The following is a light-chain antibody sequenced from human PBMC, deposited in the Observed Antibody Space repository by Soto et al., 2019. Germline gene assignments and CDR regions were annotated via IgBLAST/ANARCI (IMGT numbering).Light chain of an antibody. V-gene: IGLV1-51*01. CDR2: DNN. CDR3: GTWYSSLRAYV. CDR1: SSNIGNNY. J-gene: IGLJ1*01. Sequence: QSALTQPPSVSAAPGQRVTISCSGSSSNIGNNYVSWYQQLPGTAPKLLIFDNNKRPSGIPDRLSGSKSGTSATLGITGLQTGDEADDYCGTWYSSLRAYVFGTGTKLTVL.